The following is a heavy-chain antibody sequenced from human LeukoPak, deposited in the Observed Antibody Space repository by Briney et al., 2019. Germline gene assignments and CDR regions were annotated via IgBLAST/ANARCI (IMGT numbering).Heavy chain of an antibody. CDR1: GGSLSSYY. V-gene: IGHV4-59*01. CDR3: ARPLDSGSQDT. J-gene: IGHJ5*02. CDR2: IHYTGST. Sequence: SQTLSLTCTVSGGSLSSYYWSWVRQPPGKRLEWIGYIHYTGSTEYNPSLKSRVTISVHTSKNQFSLELISVNAADTAVYYCARPLDSGSQDTWGQGTLVTVSS. D-gene: IGHD3-10*01.